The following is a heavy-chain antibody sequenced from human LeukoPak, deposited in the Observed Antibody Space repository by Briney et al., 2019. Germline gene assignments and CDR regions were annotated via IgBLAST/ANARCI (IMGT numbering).Heavy chain of an antibody. D-gene: IGHD3-22*01. CDR1: GITLSNYG. Sequence: GGSLRLSSAVSGITLSNYGMSWVRQAPGKGLEWVAGISDSGGSTNYADSVKGRFTISRDNPKNTLYLQMNSLRAEDTAVYFCAKRGVVIRVILVGFHKEAYYFDSWGQGALVTVSS. V-gene: IGHV3-23*01. J-gene: IGHJ4*02. CDR2: ISDSGGST. CDR3: AKRGVVIRVILVGFHKEAYYFDS.